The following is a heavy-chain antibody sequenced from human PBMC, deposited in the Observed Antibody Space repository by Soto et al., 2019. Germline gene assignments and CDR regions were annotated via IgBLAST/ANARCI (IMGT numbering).Heavy chain of an antibody. Sequence: GGSLRLSCTASGFTFDDYSMNWFRQAPGKGLEWVGFIRSKAYGGTTEYAASVKGRFTISRDDSKSIAYLQMNSLKTEDTAVYYCTRDTGGQTYYFDYWGQGTLVTVSS. J-gene: IGHJ4*02. D-gene: IGHD2-8*02. V-gene: IGHV3-49*03. CDR2: IRSKAYGGTT. CDR1: GFTFDDYS. CDR3: TRDTGGQTYYFDY.